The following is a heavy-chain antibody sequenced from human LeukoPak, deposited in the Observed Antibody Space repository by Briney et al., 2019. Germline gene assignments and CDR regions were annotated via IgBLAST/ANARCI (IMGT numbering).Heavy chain of an antibody. J-gene: IGHJ5*02. D-gene: IGHD2-2*01. CDR1: GYTFTSYD. CDR2: MNPNSGII. V-gene: IGHV1-8*01. CDR3: ARALSLGYCSSTSCNWFDP. Sequence: ASVKVSCKASGYTFTSYDINWVRQATGQGLEWMGGMNPNSGIIGSEQKFQGRVTMTRNTSISTAYMELSSLRSEDTAVYYCARALSLGYCSSTSCNWFDPWGQGTLVTVSS.